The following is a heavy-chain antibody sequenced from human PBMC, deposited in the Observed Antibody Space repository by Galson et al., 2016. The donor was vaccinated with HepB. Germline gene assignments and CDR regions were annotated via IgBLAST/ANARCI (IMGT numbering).Heavy chain of an antibody. CDR2: IIPIVETT. J-gene: IGHJ4*02. V-gene: IGHV1-69*04. CDR3: ARDSSEPRRGYAHQNFDD. CDR1: GGTFGNYA. D-gene: IGHD3-3*01. Sequence: SVKVSCKASGGTFGNYAVSWVRQAPGQGLEWMGRIIPIVETTNYAQRLQGRLTITADKSTGTAYMELSSLGSEDTAIYYCARDSSEPRRGYAHQNFDDGGQGTLVTVSS.